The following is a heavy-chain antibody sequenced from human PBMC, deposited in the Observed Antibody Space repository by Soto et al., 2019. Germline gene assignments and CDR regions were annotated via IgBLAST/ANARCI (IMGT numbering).Heavy chain of an antibody. CDR3: AKDPPRWELPDC. D-gene: IGHD1-26*01. V-gene: IGHV3-23*01. CDR2: ISGSGGST. CDR1: GFTFSSYA. Sequence: PGGSLRLSCAASGFTFSSYAMSWFRQAPGKGLEWVSAISGSGGSTYYADSVKGRFTISRDNSKNTLYLQMNSLRAEDTAVYYRAKDPPRWELPDCWGQRTLVTVSS. J-gene: IGHJ4*02.